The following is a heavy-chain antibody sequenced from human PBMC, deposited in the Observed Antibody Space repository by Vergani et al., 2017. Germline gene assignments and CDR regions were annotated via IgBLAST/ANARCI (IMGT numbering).Heavy chain of an antibody. Sequence: EVQLLESGGGLVQPGGSLRLSCAASGFTFSTYAMTWVRQAPGKGLEWVSTISSDGGSTYYADSVKGRFTISRDNSKNTLSLQMNSLTAEDTGVYYCARARCIETCYMSNWLDSWGQGTLVTVSS. V-gene: IGHV3-23*01. CDR1: GFTFSTYA. CDR3: ARARCIETCYMSNWLDS. J-gene: IGHJ5*01. CDR2: ISSDGGST. D-gene: IGHD3-9*01.